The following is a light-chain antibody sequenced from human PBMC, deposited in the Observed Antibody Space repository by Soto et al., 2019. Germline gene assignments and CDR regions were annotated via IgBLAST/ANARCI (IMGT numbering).Light chain of an antibody. CDR3: SSYAGSNTVV. CDR2: EVS. J-gene: IGLJ2*01. V-gene: IGLV2-8*01. Sequence: QSALTQPPSASGSPGQSVTISCTGSSSDVGGYNYVSWYHQHPGKAPKLMIYEVSKRPSGVPDRLSGSKSGNTASLTVSGLQAEDEADYYCSSYAGSNTVVFGGGTKVTVL. CDR1: SSDVGGYNY.